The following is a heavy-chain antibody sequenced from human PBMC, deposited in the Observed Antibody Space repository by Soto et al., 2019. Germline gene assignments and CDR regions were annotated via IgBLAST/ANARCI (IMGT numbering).Heavy chain of an antibody. J-gene: IGHJ4*02. V-gene: IGHV3-21*04. CDR2: ISTRSSYT. CDR1: GFAFSTYS. Sequence: GGSLRLSCAVSGFAFSTYSMNWVRQAPGKGLEWVSSISTRSSYTYYADSVKGRFTISRDNSKNTLYLQMNSLRVEDTAVYYCAKHSSGTARPRGGFDYWGLGTLVTVSS. CDR3: AKHSSGTARPRGGFDY. D-gene: IGHD1-1*01.